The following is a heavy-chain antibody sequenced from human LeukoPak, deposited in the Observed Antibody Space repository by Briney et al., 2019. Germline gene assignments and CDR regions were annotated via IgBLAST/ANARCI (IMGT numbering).Heavy chain of an antibody. CDR2: IWYDGSNK. CDR3: ARFTDYGGLFDY. V-gene: IGHV3-33*01. CDR1: GFTFSSYG. D-gene: IGHD4-23*01. J-gene: IGHJ4*02. Sequence: GGSLRLSCAASGFTFSSYGMHWVRQAPGKGLEWVAFIWYDGSNKYYADSVKGRFTISRDNSKNTLYLQMNSLRAEDTAVYYCARFTDYGGLFDYWGQGTLVTVSS.